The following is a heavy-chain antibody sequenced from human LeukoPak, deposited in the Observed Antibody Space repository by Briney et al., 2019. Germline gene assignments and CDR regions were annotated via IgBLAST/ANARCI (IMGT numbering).Heavy chain of an antibody. CDR1: GYTFTGYY. CDR2: INPNSGGT. CDR3: ARENSYGLDCYDSSGSFIFGLDY. Sequence: ASVKVSCKASGYTFTGYYMHWVRQAPGQGLEWMGWINPNSGGTNYAQKFQGRVTMTRDTSISTACMELSRLRSDDTAVYYCARENSYGLDCYDSSGSFIFGLDYWGQGTLVTVSS. D-gene: IGHD3-22*01. V-gene: IGHV1-2*02. J-gene: IGHJ4*02.